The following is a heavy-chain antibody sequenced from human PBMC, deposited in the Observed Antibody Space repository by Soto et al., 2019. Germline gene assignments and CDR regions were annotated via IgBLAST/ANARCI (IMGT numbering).Heavy chain of an antibody. CDR3: ARQGRIAARVLVDY. Sequence: QLQLQESGPGLVKPSETLSLTCTVSGGSISSSSYYWGWLRQPPGNGLEWIGSIYYSGSTYYNPSLKSRVTISVDTSKNQFSLKLSSVTAADTAVYYCARQGRIAARVLVDYWGQGTLVTVSS. J-gene: IGHJ4*02. CDR2: IYYSGST. V-gene: IGHV4-39*01. CDR1: GGSISSSSYY. D-gene: IGHD6-6*01.